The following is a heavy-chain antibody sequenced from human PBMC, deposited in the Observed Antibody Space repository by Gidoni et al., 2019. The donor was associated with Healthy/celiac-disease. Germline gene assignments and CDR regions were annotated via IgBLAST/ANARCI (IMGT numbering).Heavy chain of an antibody. CDR3: ARASRPSYYDY. J-gene: IGHJ4*02. CDR2: ISYDGSNK. Sequence: QVQLAASGGGVVQPGRSLRLSCASSGSTFSSYAMHWVPQAPGKGLEWVAVISYDGSNKYYADSVKDRFTISRDNSKNTLYLQMNSLRAEDTAVYYCARASRPSYYDYWGQGTLVTVSS. V-gene: IGHV3-30*01. CDR1: GSTFSSYA.